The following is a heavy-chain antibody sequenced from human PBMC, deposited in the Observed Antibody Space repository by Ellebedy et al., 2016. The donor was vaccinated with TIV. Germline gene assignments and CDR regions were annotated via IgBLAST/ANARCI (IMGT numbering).Heavy chain of an antibody. Sequence: SETLSLXCSVSGASVTGTTYWWNWFRQPPGKGLEWIGNVYYTGGTDYHPSLKSRLTISVDTSKNQFSLRLTSVTAADTAVYYCAANGDYWGQGTLVTVSS. V-gene: IGHV4-61*01. J-gene: IGHJ4*02. CDR1: GASVTGTTYW. CDR2: VYYTGGT. CDR3: AANGDY. D-gene: IGHD2-8*01.